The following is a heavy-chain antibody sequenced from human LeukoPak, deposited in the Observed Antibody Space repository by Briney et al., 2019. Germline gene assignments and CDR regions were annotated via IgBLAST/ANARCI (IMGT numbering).Heavy chain of an antibody. CDR2: INPHSGGT. V-gene: IGHV1-2*02. CDR1: GYTFTAYY. Sequence: GASVKVSCKASGYTFTAYYMHWVRQAPGQGLEWMGWINPHSGGTNFAQKFQGRVTMTRDTSITTAHMELSRLTSDDTAVYYCARDEDGDYLYPDYWGQGTLVTVSS. J-gene: IGHJ4*02. CDR3: ARDEDGDYLYPDY. D-gene: IGHD4-17*01.